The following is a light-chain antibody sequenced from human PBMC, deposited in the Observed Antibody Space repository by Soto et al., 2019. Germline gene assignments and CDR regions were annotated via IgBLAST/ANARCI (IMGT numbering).Light chain of an antibody. V-gene: IGKV3-15*01. Sequence: EIVLTQSPATLSLSPGERATLSCRASQSVSSYLAWYQQKPGQPPRLLIYGASTRATGIAARFSGSGSGTDFTLTISSLQSEDFAVYYCQPYNNWPPTFGRGTKVEIK. CDR1: QSVSSY. CDR2: GAS. J-gene: IGKJ1*01. CDR3: QPYNNWPPT.